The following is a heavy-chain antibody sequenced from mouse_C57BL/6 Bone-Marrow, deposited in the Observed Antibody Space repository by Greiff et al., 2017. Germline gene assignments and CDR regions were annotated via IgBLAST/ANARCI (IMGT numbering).Heavy chain of an antibody. CDR1: GFNIKDYY. CDR3: AGGFYYCSNYYAMDY. Sequence: EVKLMESGAELVKPGASVKLSCTASGFNIKDYYMHWVKQRTEQGLEWIGRIDPEDGETKYAPKFQGKATITADTSSNTAYLQLSSLTSEDTAVYYCAGGFYYCSNYYAMDYWGQGTSVTVSS. D-gene: IGHD1-1*01. CDR2: IDPEDGET. V-gene: IGHV14-2*01. J-gene: IGHJ4*01.